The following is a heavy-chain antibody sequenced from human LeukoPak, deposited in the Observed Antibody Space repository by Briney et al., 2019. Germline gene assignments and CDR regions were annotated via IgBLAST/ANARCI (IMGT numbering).Heavy chain of an antibody. D-gene: IGHD3-22*01. CDR1: GYTFTSYY. J-gene: IGHJ4*02. Sequence: ASVKVSCKASGYTFTSYYMHWVRQAPGQGLEWMGLINPSGGSTSYAQKFQGRVTMTRDTSTSTVYMELSSLRSEDTAVYYCARAWTPHKNYYDSSGYSVHFDYWGQGTLVTVSS. CDR3: ARAWTPHKNYYDSSGYSVHFDY. CDR2: INPSGGST. V-gene: IGHV1-46*01.